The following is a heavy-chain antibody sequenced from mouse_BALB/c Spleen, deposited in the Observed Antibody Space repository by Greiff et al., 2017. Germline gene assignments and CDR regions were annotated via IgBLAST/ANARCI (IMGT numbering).Heavy chain of an antibody. V-gene: IGHV2-9*02. CDR3: ARVYYGSSSYWYFDV. CDR2: IWAGGST. D-gene: IGHD1-1*01. J-gene: IGHJ1*01. CDR1: GFSLTSYG. Sequence: VQLQQSGPGLVAPSQSLSITCTVSGFSLTSYGVHWVRQPPGKGLEWLGVIWAGGSTNYNSALMSRLSISKDNSKSQVFLKMNSLQTDDTAMYYCARVYYGSSSYWYFDVWGAGTTVTVSS.